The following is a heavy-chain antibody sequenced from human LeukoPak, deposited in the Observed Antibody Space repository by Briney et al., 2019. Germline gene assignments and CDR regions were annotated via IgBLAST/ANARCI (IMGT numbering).Heavy chain of an antibody. CDR2: TSSSSSYI. CDR3: ASLTGRGATNSGNDY. V-gene: IGHV3-21*01. Sequence: GGSLRLSCAASGFTFSSYSMNWVRQAPGKGLEWVSSTSSSSSYIYYADSVKGRFTISRDNAKNSLYLQMNSLRAEDTAVYYCASLTGRGATNSGNDYWGQGTLVTVSS. J-gene: IGHJ4*02. CDR1: GFTFSSYS. D-gene: IGHD1-26*01.